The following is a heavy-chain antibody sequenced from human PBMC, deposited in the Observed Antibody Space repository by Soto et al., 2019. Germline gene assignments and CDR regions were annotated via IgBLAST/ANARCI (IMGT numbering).Heavy chain of an antibody. CDR2: VYFSGNT. Sequence: SETLSLTCTVSGGSLSSYYWTWIRQSPGKGLEWIGYVYFSGNTNYNPSLKSRVTISIDTSKNQFSLRLASVTATDTAFYYCGSVRPSGYVLSWGQGTLVTVSS. CDR3: GSVRPSGYVLS. J-gene: IGHJ5*02. V-gene: IGHV4-59*01. D-gene: IGHD6-25*01. CDR1: GGSLSSYY.